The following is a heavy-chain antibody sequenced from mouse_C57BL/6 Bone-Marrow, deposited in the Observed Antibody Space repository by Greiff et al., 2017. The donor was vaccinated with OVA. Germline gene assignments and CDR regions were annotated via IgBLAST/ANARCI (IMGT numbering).Heavy chain of an antibody. CDR2: IYPGDGDT. CDR1: GYAFSSSW. D-gene: IGHD1-1*01. V-gene: IGHV1-82*01. Sequence: VKLMESGPELVKPGASVKISCKASGYAFSSSWMNWVKQRPGKGLEWIGRIYPGDGDTNYNGKFKGKATLTADKSSSTAYMQLSSLTSEDSAVYFCARDYGSSLHWYFDVWGTGTTVTVSS. J-gene: IGHJ1*03. CDR3: ARDYGSSLHWYFDV.